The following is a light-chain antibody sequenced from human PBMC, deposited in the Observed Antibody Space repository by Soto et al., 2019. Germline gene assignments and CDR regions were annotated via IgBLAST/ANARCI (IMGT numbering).Light chain of an antibody. CDR1: SSDVGSYNL. CDR2: EVS. V-gene: IGLV2-23*02. CDR3: CSYAGSSDV. Sequence: QPASVSGSPGQSITISCTGTSSDVGSYNLVSWYQQHPGKAPKLMIYEVSKRPSGVSNRFSGSKSGNTASLTISGLQAEDEADYYCCSYAGSSDVFGTGTKVTVL. J-gene: IGLJ1*01.